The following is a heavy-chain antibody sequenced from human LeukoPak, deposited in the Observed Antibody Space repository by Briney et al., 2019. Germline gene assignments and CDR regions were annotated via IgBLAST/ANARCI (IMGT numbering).Heavy chain of an antibody. D-gene: IGHD4-17*01. J-gene: IGHJ4*02. CDR2: IYYSGST. Sequence: SETLSLTCTVSGGSIGSGGYYWSWIRQHPGKGLEWIGYIYYSGSTYYNPSLRSRVAISIDTSKNQFSLKLSSVTAADTAVYWCARENTGTTAFDYWGQGTLVTVSS. CDR1: GGSIGSGGYY. V-gene: IGHV4-31*03. CDR3: ARENTGTTAFDY.